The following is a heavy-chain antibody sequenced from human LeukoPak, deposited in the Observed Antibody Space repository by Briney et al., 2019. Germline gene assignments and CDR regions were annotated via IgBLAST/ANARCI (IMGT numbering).Heavy chain of an antibody. V-gene: IGHV4-4*07. D-gene: IGHD2-8*01. CDR2: ISTGGST. J-gene: IGHJ5*02. Sequence: PSETLSLTCTVSGGSISNYYWSWIRQPARKGLEWIGRISTGGSTNYNSSLKSRVTMSVDTSKNQFSLKLSSVTAADTAVYYCARTIGLMVYAGMLDWFDPWGQGTLVTVSS. CDR1: GGSISNYY. CDR3: ARTIGLMVYAGMLDWFDP.